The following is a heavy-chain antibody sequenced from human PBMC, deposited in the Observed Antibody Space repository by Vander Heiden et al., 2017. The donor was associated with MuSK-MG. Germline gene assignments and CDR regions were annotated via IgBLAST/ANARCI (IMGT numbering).Heavy chain of an antibody. CDR1: GYSISSGYY. Sequence: QVQLQESGPGLVKPSETLSITCPVSGYSISSGYYWGWIRQPPGKGLEWIGSIYHSGSTYYNPSLKSRVTISVDTSKNQFSLKLSSVTAADTAVYYCASSGYYPYYFDYWGQGTLVTVAS. D-gene: IGHD3-22*01. J-gene: IGHJ4*02. CDR2: IYHSGST. V-gene: IGHV4-38-2*01. CDR3: ASSGYYPYYFDY.